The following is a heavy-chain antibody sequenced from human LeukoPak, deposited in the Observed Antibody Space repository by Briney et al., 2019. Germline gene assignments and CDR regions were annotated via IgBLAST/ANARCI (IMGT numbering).Heavy chain of an antibody. CDR1: SGSISSRSFH. V-gene: IGHV4-39*01. CDR2: VFHSGST. J-gene: IGHJ4*02. D-gene: IGHD2-8*01. CDR3: ARTTSNGSADY. Sequence: SETLSLTCTVSSGSISSRSFHWGWIRQPPGKGLEWVGTVFHSGSTYYNPSLESRITISVDTSKNQFSLKQRSMTAADTALYFCARTTSNGSADYWGQGTQVTVSA.